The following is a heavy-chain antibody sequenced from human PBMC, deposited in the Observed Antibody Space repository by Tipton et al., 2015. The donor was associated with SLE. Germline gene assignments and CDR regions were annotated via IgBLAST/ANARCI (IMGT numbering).Heavy chain of an antibody. CDR1: GGSISSTTFF. J-gene: IGHJ3*01. CDR3: VRVIVPASRGAFDV. D-gene: IGHD3-22*01. CDR2: ISSTGGP. Sequence: TLSLTCTVSGGSISSTTFFWDYIRQPPGKGLEWIGSISSTGGPYYNPSLKSRVTISVDTSKNQFSLRLNSVTAADTALYYCVRVIVPASRGAFDVWGQGRMVTVSS. V-gene: IGHV4-39*07.